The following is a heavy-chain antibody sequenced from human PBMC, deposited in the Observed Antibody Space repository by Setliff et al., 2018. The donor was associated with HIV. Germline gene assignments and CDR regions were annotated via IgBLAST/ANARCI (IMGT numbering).Heavy chain of an antibody. CDR2: INPNSGGT. Sequence: SCKASGYTFTGYYMHWVRQAPGQGLEWMGRINPNSGGTNYAQKFQGRVTMTRDTSISTAYMELSRLRSDDTAVYYCARGYGSGSYYNWFDPWGQGTLVTVSS. D-gene: IGHD3-10*01. V-gene: IGHV1-2*06. CDR3: ARGYGSGSYYNWFDP. CDR1: GYTFTGYY. J-gene: IGHJ5*02.